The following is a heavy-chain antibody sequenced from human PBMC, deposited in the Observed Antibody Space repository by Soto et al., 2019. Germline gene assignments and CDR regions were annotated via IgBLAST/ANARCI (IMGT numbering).Heavy chain of an antibody. CDR3: ARERRIAVALYYYYGMDV. J-gene: IGHJ6*02. D-gene: IGHD6-19*01. Sequence: GGSLRLSCAASGFTFSSYAMHWVRQAPGKGLEWVAVISYDGSNKYYADSVKGRFTISRDNSKNTLYLQMNSLRAEDTAVYYCARERRIAVALYYYYGMDVWGQGTTVTVSS. CDR2: ISYDGSNK. CDR1: GFTFSSYA. V-gene: IGHV3-30-3*01.